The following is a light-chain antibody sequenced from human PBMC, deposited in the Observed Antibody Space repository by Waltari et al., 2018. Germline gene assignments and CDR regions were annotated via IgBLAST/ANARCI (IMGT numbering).Light chain of an antibody. CDR1: TSNIGGNY. CDR3: AAWDDSLSGPV. CDR2: RND. Sequence: QSALTQPPSASGAPGQRVPISCSGSTSNIGGNYVYWYQQLPGAAPKLLIYRNDQRPSGVPDRFSGSKCGTSASLTISGLRSEDEADYFCAAWDDSLSGPVFGGGTKLAVL. V-gene: IGLV1-47*01. J-gene: IGLJ2*01.